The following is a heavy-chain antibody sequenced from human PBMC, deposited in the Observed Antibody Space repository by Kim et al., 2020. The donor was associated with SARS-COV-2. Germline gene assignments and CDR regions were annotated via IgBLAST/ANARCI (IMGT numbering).Heavy chain of an antibody. Sequence: GGSLRLSCAASGFTFSSYAMTWARQAPGKGLEWVSAISGSGGSTFYADSVKGRFTISRDNSKNTLYLQMNSLRAEDTAIYYCAKDLGDYSSSYYNCFDPWGQGTLVTVSS. V-gene: IGHV3-23*01. CDR2: ISGSGGST. D-gene: IGHD6-13*01. CDR3: AKDLGDYSSSYYNCFDP. CDR1: GFTFSSYA. J-gene: IGHJ5*02.